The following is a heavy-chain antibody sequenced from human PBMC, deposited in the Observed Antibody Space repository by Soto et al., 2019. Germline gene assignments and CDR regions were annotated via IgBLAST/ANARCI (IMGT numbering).Heavy chain of an antibody. V-gene: IGHV1-69*01. CDR3: ARATVVTQGDWFDP. CDR1: GGTFSSYA. CDR2: IIPIFGTA. D-gene: IGHD2-21*02. Sequence: QVQLVQSGAEVKKPGSSVKVSCKASGGTFSSYAISWVRQAPGQGLEWMGGIIPIFGTANYAQKFQGRYTITADESTSTAHMERSSLRSEDTAVYYCARATVVTQGDWFDPWGQGSLVTVCS. J-gene: IGHJ5*02.